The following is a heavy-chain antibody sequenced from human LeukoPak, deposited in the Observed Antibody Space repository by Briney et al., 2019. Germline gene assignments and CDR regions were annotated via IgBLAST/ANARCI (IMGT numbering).Heavy chain of an antibody. J-gene: IGHJ4*02. Sequence: GGSLRLSCAVSGFTFSSFAMHWVRQAPGKGLEWVAVISYDGSNKYYADSVKGRFTISRDNSKNTLYLQMNSLRAEDTAVYYCARGGYYYDSSGYYQGNFDYWGQGTLVTVSS. CDR1: GFTFSSFA. CDR3: ARGGYYYDSSGYYQGNFDY. CDR2: ISYDGSNK. V-gene: IGHV3-30-3*01. D-gene: IGHD3-22*01.